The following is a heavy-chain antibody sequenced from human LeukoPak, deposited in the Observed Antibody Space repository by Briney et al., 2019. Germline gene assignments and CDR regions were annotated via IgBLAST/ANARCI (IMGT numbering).Heavy chain of an antibody. CDR2: INNGGVST. CDR3: ARELPREVTLDY. J-gene: IGHJ4*02. CDR1: GFTFISYG. V-gene: IGHV3-74*01. Sequence: GGSLRLSCAASGFTFISYGMQWVRQAPGKGLLWVSRINNGGVSTSYADSVRGRFTVSRDNGKNTLYLQMNSLRAEDTGVYYCARELPREVTLDYWGQGTLVTVSS. D-gene: IGHD2-21*02.